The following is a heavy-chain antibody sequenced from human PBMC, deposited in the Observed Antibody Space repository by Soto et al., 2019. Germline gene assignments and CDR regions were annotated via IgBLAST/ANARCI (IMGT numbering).Heavy chain of an antibody. CDR3: ARVRSSSGGNWFDP. V-gene: IGHV4-30-2*01. Sequence: SETLSLTCAVSGGSISSGGYSWSWIRQPPGKGLEWIGYIYHSGSTYYNPSLKSRVTISVDRSKNQFSLKLSSVTAADTAVYYCARVRSSSGGNWFDPWGQGNLVTVSS. D-gene: IGHD6-6*01. CDR2: IYHSGST. J-gene: IGHJ5*02. CDR1: GGSISSGGYS.